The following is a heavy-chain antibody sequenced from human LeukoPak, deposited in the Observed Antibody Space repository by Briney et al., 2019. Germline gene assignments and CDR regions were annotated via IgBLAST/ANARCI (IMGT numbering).Heavy chain of an antibody. V-gene: IGHV1-2*02. Sequence: ASVKVSCKASGYTFTGYYMHWVRQAPGQELEWMGWIKPKSGGTNYPQKFQGRVTMTRDTSINTAYMELSSLRSDDTAVYYCARGGCCNWFDPWGQGTLVTVSS. J-gene: IGHJ5*02. CDR1: GYTFTGYY. CDR3: ARGGCCNWFDP. D-gene: IGHD3-10*01. CDR2: IKPKSGGT.